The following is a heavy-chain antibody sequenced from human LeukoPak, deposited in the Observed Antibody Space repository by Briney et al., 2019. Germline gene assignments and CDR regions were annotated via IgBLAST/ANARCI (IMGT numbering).Heavy chain of an antibody. J-gene: IGHJ4*02. Sequence: PSGTLSLTCAVSGGSISSSNWWRWVRQPPGKGLEGIGEINHSGSTNYNPSLKSRVTISIDKSKNQFSLKLSSVTAADTAVYYCARVYYYDNSGYGKDYFDYWGQGTLVTVSS. D-gene: IGHD3-22*01. V-gene: IGHV4-4*02. CDR1: GGSISSSNW. CDR3: ARVYYYDNSGYGKDYFDY. CDR2: INHSGST.